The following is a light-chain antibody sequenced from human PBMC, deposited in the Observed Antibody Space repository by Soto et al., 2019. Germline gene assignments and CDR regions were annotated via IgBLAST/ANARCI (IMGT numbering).Light chain of an antibody. CDR1: SSDVGGYNY. CDR2: DVS. J-gene: IGLJ3*02. CDR3: SSYTRSNTLV. V-gene: IGLV2-14*03. Sequence: QSALTQPASVSGSPGQSITISCTGTSSDVGGYNYVSWYQQHPGKAPKLMIYDVSNRPSGVSNRFSGSKSSNTASLTISGLQAEDEADYYCSSYTRSNTLVFGGGTKVTVL.